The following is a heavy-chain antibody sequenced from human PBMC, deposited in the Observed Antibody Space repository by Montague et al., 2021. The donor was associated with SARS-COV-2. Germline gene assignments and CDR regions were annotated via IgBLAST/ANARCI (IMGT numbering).Heavy chain of an antibody. V-gene: IGHV4-59*08. Sequence: SETLSLTCSVSGGSMSSTYWSWVRQPPGKGLEWIGCIYYSWRAFYNPSLKSRVTISVDTSKNQFSLNLSSVTAADTAVYYCARLTVNYGDLWGYYHGMDVWGQGTTVTVSS. D-gene: IGHD4-17*01. CDR2: IYYSWRA. CDR3: ARLTVNYGDLWGYYHGMDV. CDR1: GGSMSSTY. J-gene: IGHJ6*02.